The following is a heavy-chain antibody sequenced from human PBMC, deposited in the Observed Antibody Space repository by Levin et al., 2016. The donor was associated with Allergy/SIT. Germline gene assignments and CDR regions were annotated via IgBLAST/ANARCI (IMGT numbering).Heavy chain of an antibody. D-gene: IGHD3-10*01. CDR3: ARDFTSGSF. Sequence: GGSLRLSCAASGSTFSNYWMHWVRQAPGKGLVWVSRINSDGSSTNYADSVKGRLTISRDNAKNTLSLQMNSLRAEDTAVYYCARDFTSGSFWGQGTLVTVSS. V-gene: IGHV3-74*01. J-gene: IGHJ4*02. CDR1: GSTFSNYW. CDR2: INSDGSST.